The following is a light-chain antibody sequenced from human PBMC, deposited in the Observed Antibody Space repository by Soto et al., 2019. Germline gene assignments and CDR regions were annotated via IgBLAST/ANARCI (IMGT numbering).Light chain of an antibody. CDR2: DNS. J-gene: IGLJ1*01. CDR3: QSYDSSLSGSYV. Sequence: QSVLTQPPSVSGAPGQTVTISCTGSSSNIGAGYDVHWYQQHPGTAPKLLIYDNSNRPSGVPDRFSGSKSGTSASLAITGLQAEDEADDYCQSYDSSLSGSYVFGAGTKLTVL. CDR1: SSNIGAGYD. V-gene: IGLV1-40*01.